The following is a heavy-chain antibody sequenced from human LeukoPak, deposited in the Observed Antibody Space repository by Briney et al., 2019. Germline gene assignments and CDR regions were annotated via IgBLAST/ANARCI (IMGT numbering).Heavy chain of an antibody. V-gene: IGHV1-2*02. CDR1: GYTFTDYY. J-gene: IGHJ4*02. CDR3: ARRYCSSTSCYYSDY. D-gene: IGHD2-2*01. Sequence: GASVKVSCKASGYTFTDYYMHWVRQAPGQGLEWMGWINANRGGTNYAQRFQGRVTMTRDTSITTAYMELSRLKSDDTAVYYCARRYCSSTSCYYSDYWGQGTLSPSPQ. CDR2: INANRGGT.